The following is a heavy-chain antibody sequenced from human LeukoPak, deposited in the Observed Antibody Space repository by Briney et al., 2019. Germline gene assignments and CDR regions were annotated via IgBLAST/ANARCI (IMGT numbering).Heavy chain of an antibody. Sequence: PRGSLRLSCAASGFTFSNYVMHWVRQAPGKGLEWVAIISYDGSNKYYADSVKGRFTISRDNSKNTLYVQMNSLRPEDTAVYYCARDPMSTYYFDYWGQGTLVTVSS. CDR3: ARDPMSTYYFDY. J-gene: IGHJ4*02. D-gene: IGHD3-10*02. V-gene: IGHV3-30-3*01. CDR2: ISYDGSNK. CDR1: GFTFSNYV.